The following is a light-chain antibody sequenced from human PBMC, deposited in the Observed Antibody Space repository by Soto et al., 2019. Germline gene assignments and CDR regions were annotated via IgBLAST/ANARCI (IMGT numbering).Light chain of an antibody. V-gene: IGKV3-15*01. Sequence: VMTQSPATLSVSPGERVTLSCRASQDIRSSLAWYQQKPGQAPRLLIYGASIRATGVPATFSGSGSGTELTLSISSLQSEHLGVYYCQQDSSWPLTFGGGTKVDIK. CDR2: GAS. J-gene: IGKJ4*01. CDR3: QQDSSWPLT. CDR1: QDIRSS.